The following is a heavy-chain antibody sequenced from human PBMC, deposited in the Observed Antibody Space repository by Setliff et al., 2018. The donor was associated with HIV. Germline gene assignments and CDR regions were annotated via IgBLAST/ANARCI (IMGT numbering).Heavy chain of an antibody. V-gene: IGHV4-39*01. CDR3: ARQTWEYYDTLTGYYRSPKNFDS. CDR2: ISYTGST. D-gene: IGHD3-9*01. CDR1: GGSIHRSNYY. J-gene: IGHJ4*02. Sequence: LSLTCTVPGGSIHRSNYYWGWIRQPPGKGLEWIGTISYTGSTYYDPSLKSRVTISLDTSKNQFFLKLSSVTAPDTAIYYCARQTWEYYDTLTGYYRSPKNFDSWGQGTLGTV.